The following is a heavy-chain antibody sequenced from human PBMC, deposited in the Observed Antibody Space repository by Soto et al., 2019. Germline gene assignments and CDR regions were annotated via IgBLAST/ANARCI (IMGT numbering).Heavy chain of an antibody. Sequence: SETLSLTCTVSGGSISSGGYYWSWIRQHPGKGLEWIGYIYYSGSNYYNPSLKSRVTIQVDTSKNQFSLKLSSVTAAETAVYYWAGLHRQLLFGELLGAFDIWGQGTMVTVSS. CDR1: GGSISSGGYY. J-gene: IGHJ3*02. V-gene: IGHV4-31*03. CDR2: IYYSGSN. CDR3: AGLHRQLLFGELLGAFDI. D-gene: IGHD3-10*01.